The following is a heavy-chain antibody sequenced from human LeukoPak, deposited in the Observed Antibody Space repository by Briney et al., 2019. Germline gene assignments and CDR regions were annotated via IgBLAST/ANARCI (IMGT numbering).Heavy chain of an antibody. J-gene: IGHJ4*02. V-gene: IGHV3-48*03. Sequence: PGGSLRLSCAASGFTFSSYEMNWVRQAPGKGLEWVSYISSSGSTIYYADSVKGRFTISRDNAKNSLYLQMNSLRAEDTAVYYCARNTPQRPPGYSSGWLLYYFDYWGQGTLVTVSS. D-gene: IGHD6-19*01. CDR3: ARNTPQRPPGYSSGWLLYYFDY. CDR2: ISSSGSTI. CDR1: GFTFSSYE.